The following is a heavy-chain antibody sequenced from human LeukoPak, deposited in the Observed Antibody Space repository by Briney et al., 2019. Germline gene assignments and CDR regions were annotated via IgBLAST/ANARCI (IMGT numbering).Heavy chain of an antibody. D-gene: IGHD3-10*01. J-gene: IGHJ4*02. Sequence: PGGSLRLSCAASGFTFSSYGMHWVRQAPGKGLEWVAVIWYDASNRYYADSVKGRFTISRDNSKNTLYLQMNSLRAEDTAVYFCARDTGGGHDYGSWGQGTLVTVSS. CDR3: ARDTGGGHDYGS. CDR1: GFTFSSYG. V-gene: IGHV3-33*01. CDR2: IWYDASNR.